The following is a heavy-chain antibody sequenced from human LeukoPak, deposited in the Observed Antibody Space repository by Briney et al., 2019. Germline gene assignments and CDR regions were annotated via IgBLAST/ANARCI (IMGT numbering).Heavy chain of an antibody. V-gene: IGHV4-34*01. CDR1: GGSFSGYY. D-gene: IGHD1-26*01. Sequence: ASETLSLTCAVYGGSFSGYYWSWIRQPPGKGLEWIGEINHSGSTNYNPSLKSRVTISVDTSKNQFSLKLSFVTAADTAVYYCARAMYSGSYYYYYGMDVWGQGTTVTVSS. CDR3: ARAMYSGSYYYYYGMDV. CDR2: INHSGST. J-gene: IGHJ6*02.